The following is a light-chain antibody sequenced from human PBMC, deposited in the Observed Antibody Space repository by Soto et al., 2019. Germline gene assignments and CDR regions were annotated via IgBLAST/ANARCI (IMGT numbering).Light chain of an antibody. V-gene: IGKV1-12*01. CDR2: GAS. J-gene: IGKJ5*01. Sequence: EIQMTQSPSSVSSSVGDRVTITCRASQGISTWLAWYQQKAGKAPNLLIYGASNLHSGVPSRFSGSGSGTNFTLTISSLQPEDFATYYCQQANSFPITFGQGTRLENK. CDR1: QGISTW. CDR3: QQANSFPIT.